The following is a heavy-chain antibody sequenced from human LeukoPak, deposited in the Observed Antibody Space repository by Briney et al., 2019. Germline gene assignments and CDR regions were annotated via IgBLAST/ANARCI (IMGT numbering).Heavy chain of an antibody. V-gene: IGHV3-30*19. J-gene: IGHJ1*01. CDR2: ISYDGSNK. CDR1: GFTFSSYG. Sequence: GGSLRLSCAASGFTFSSYGMHWVRQAPGKGLEWVAVISYDGSNKYYADSVKGRFTISRDNSKNTLYLQMNSLRAEDTAVYYCARDRRAAAGNEYFQHWGQGTLVTVSS. CDR3: ARDRRAAAGNEYFQH. D-gene: IGHD6-13*01.